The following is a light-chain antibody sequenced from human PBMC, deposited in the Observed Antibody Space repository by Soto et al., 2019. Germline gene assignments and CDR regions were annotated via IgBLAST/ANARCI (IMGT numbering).Light chain of an antibody. Sequence: AIRMTQSPSSLSASTGDRVTITCRASQGISSYLAWYQQKPGKAPKLLIYAASTLQSGVPSRFSGSGSGTDFTLSISGLQSEDVATYYCQQYYSYPRTFGQGTKVEIK. CDR3: QQYYSYPRT. CDR1: QGISSY. CDR2: AAS. V-gene: IGKV1-8*01. J-gene: IGKJ1*01.